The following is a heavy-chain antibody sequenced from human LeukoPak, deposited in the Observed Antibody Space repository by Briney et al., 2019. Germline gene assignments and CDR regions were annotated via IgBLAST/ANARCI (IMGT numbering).Heavy chain of an antibody. CDR3: ARELGSGTFDY. CDR1: GFTFSVYG. V-gene: IGHV3-33*01. CDR2: MWYDGSKE. J-gene: IGHJ4*02. Sequence: GGSLRLSCAASGFTFSVYGMHGVRQAPGKGLEWVAVMWYDGSKEYYADSVKGRSTISRDTSTNMLYLQMNSLRAEDTAVYYCARELGSGTFDYWGQGTLVTVSS. D-gene: IGHD6-19*01.